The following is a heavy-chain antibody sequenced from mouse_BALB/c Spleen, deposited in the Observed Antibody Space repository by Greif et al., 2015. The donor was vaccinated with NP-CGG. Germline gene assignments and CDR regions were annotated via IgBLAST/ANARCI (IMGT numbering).Heavy chain of an antibody. Sequence: VQLQQSGPQLVRPGASVKISCKASGYSFTSYWMHWVKQRPGQGLEWIGMIDPSDSETRLNQKFKDKATLTVDKSSSTAYMQLSSPTSEDSAVYYCADGYYGPDYYAMDYWGQGTSVTVSS. CDR2: IDPSDSET. J-gene: IGHJ4*01. CDR3: ADGYYGPDYYAMDY. D-gene: IGHD2-3*01. V-gene: IGHV1-74*01. CDR1: GYSFTSYW.